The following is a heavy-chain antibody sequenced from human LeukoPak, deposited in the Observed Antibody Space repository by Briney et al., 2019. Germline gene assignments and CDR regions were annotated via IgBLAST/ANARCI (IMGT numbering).Heavy chain of an antibody. Sequence: GGSLRLSCAASGFTFDDYTMHWVRQAPGKGLEWVSLISWDGGSTYYADSVKGRFTISRDNSKNSLYLQMNSLRTEDTALYYCAKDFAVAGPERIDYFDYWGQGTLVTVSS. J-gene: IGHJ4*02. V-gene: IGHV3-43*01. D-gene: IGHD6-19*01. CDR3: AKDFAVAGPERIDYFDY. CDR2: ISWDGGST. CDR1: GFTFDDYT.